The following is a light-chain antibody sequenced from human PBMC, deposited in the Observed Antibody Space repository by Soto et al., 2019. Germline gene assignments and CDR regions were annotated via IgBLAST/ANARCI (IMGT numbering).Light chain of an antibody. CDR3: EAWDETLDGLYV. J-gene: IGLJ1*01. Sequence: QSVLTQPPSVSGTPGQRVTISFSGSSSNVAINPVNWYQHLPGAAPRLLIYETDRRSSGVPDRFSASKSGTSASLAISGLTSEDEADYYCEAWDETLDGLYVFGTGTKLTVL. CDR2: ETD. V-gene: IGLV1-44*01. CDR1: SSNVAINP.